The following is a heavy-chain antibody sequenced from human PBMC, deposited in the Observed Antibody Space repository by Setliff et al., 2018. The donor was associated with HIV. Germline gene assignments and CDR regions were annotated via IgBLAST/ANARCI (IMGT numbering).Heavy chain of an antibody. V-gene: IGHV4-38-2*01. J-gene: IGHJ4*02. CDR1: GYSISSGYY. D-gene: IGHD6-19*01. Sequence: SETLSLTCAVSGYSISSGYYWGWIRQPPGKGLEWIGSIYHSGSTYYNPSLKSRVTISVDTSKNQFSLKLSSVTAADTAVYYCARAASIAVAGDHWGQGTLVTVSS. CDR3: ARAASIAVAGDH. CDR2: IYHSGST.